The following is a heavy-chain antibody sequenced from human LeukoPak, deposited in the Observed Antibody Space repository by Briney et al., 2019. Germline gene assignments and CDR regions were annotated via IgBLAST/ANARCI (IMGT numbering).Heavy chain of an antibody. D-gene: IGHD2-8*02. V-gene: IGHV3-23*01. CDR1: GFTLSGNA. Sequence: GGSLRLSCTASGFTLSGNAMGWVRQAPGKGLEWVSCIGRGGNRLYADCVKGRFTIYRDNSKNSLYLQMNSLRVEDTAVYYCAKDVIHWSFDHWGQGTLVTVSS. CDR3: AKDVIHWSFDH. J-gene: IGHJ4*02. CDR2: IGRGGNR.